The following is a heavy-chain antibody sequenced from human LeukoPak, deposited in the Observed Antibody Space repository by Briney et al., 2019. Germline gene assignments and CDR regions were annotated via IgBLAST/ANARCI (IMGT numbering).Heavy chain of an antibody. CDR3: ARDPTTVTKGFDI. CDR2: ISSIGST. J-gene: IGHJ3*02. D-gene: IGHD4-17*01. Sequence: SETLSLTCSVSDDSFSTRYWTWIRQPPGKGLEWIGYISSIGSTNYNPSLKSRVTISVDTSKKQFSLKMTSVTAADTAVYYCARDPTTVTKGFDIWGQGTMVTVSS. CDR1: DDSFSTRY. V-gene: IGHV4-59*11.